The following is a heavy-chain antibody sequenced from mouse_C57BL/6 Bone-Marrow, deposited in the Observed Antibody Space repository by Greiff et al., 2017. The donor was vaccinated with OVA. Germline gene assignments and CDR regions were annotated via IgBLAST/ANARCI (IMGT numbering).Heavy chain of an antibody. J-gene: IGHJ4*01. CDR2: VNPGSGGT. D-gene: IGHD2-4*01. Sequence: QVQLQQSGAELVRPGTSVKVSCKASGYAFTNYLIEWVKQRPGQGLEWIGVVNPGSGGTNYNEKFKGKANLTAAKSSSTAYMQLSSLSSEYSAVYFCASLLGGITYYYAMDYWGQGTSVTVSS. CDR1: GYAFTNYL. V-gene: IGHV1-54*01. CDR3: ASLLGGITYYYAMDY.